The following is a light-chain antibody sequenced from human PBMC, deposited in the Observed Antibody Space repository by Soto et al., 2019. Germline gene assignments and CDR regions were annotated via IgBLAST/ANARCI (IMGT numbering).Light chain of an antibody. CDR1: SSDVGAYKL. V-gene: IGLV2-14*03. CDR2: GVS. Sequence: QSVLTQPASVSGSPGQSITISCTGTSSDVGAYKLMSWYQQYPGKAPKLMIYGVSNRPSGVSNRFYGSKSGNTDSLTISGLQPEDEADSYCSSYTRSSTLVFGGGTQLTVL. CDR3: SSYTRSSTLV. J-gene: IGLJ2*01.